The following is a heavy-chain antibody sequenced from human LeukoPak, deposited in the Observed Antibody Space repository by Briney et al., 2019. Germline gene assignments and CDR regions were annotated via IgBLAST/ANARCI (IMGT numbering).Heavy chain of an antibody. V-gene: IGHV3-74*01. Sequence: GSLRLSCAASGFTFSSYWMHWVRHAPGKGLVWVSRINSDGSSTSYADSVKGRFTISRDNAMNTLYLQMNSLRAEDTAVYYCAMVRGYYYHGLDVWRQGTTVTVSS. CDR1: GFTFSSYW. CDR2: INSDGSST. CDR3: AMVRGYYYHGLDV. J-gene: IGHJ6*02. D-gene: IGHD3-10*01.